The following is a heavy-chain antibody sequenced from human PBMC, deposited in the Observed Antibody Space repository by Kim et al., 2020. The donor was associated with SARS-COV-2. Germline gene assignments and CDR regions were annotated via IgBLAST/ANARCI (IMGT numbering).Heavy chain of an antibody. V-gene: IGHV1-18*04. D-gene: IGHD6-19*01. CDR2: ISVHKDDT. CDR3: MREIAVVGRSDPTRDY. J-gene: IGHJ4*02. CDR1: GYTFTDYG. Sequence: ASVKVSCKASGYTFTDYGISWVRQAPGQGLEWMGWISVHKDDTKYAQKVQDRVTLTKDTSTTTVYMELRSLRSDDTAVYYWMREIAVVGRSDPTRDYWGQ.